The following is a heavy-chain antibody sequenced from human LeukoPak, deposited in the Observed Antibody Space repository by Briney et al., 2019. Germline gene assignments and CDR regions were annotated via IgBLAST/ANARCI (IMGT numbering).Heavy chain of an antibody. CDR1: GYTFTSYG. J-gene: IGHJ4*02. D-gene: IGHD2-8*01. Sequence: ASVKVSCKASGYTFTSYGISWVRQAPGQGLEWMGWISAYNGNTNYAQKLQGRVTMTTDTSTSTAYMELRGLRSDDTAVYYCARDFLGYCTNGVCSSQDYWGQGTLVTVSS. V-gene: IGHV1-18*01. CDR3: ARDFLGYCTNGVCSSQDY. CDR2: ISAYNGNT.